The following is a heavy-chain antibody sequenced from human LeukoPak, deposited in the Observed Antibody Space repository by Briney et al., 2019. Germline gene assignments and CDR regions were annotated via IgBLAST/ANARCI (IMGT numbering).Heavy chain of an antibody. CDR1: GGSINSGAYY. J-gene: IGHJ4*02. V-gene: IGHV4-61*02. Sequence: SQTLSLTCTVSGGSINSGAYYWSWIRQPAGKGLEWIGRIYTSGTTNYNPSLKSRLTISTDMSKNQFSLKLSSVTAADTAVYYCARDHPHYYYDTSGYYDYWGQGILVTVSS. D-gene: IGHD3-22*01. CDR3: ARDHPHYYYDTSGYYDY. CDR2: IYTSGTT.